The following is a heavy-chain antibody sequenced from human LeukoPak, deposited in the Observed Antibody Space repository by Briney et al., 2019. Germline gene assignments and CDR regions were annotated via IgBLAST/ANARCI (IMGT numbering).Heavy chain of an antibody. CDR1: GFTFSSYG. J-gene: IGHJ2*01. CDR2: IWYDGSNK. D-gene: IGHD5-12*01. Sequence: GGSLKLSCAASGFTFSSYGMHWVRQAPGKGLEWVAVIWYDGSNKYYADSVKGRFTISRDNSKNTLYLQMNSLRAEDTAVYYCARDGGYDPNWYFDLWGRGTLVTVSS. CDR3: ARDGGYDPNWYFDL. V-gene: IGHV3-33*01.